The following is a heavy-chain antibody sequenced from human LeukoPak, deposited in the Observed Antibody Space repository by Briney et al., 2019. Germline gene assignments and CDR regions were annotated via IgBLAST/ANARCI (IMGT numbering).Heavy chain of an antibody. J-gene: IGHJ4*01. CDR3: ARVGVEAQGLHFDY. CDR2: IYTSGST. CDR1: GGSISSGSYY. Sequence: SQTLSLTCTVSGGSISSGSYYWSWIRQPAGKGLEWIGRIYTSGSTNYNPSLKSRVTISVDTSKNQLSLNVSSVTAADTAVYFCARVGVEAQGLHFDYWGQGTLVTVSS. V-gene: IGHV4-61*02. D-gene: IGHD2-2*01.